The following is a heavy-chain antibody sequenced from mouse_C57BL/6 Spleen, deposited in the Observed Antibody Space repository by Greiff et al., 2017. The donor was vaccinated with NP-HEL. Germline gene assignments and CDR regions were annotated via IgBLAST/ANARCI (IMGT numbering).Heavy chain of an antibody. CDR2: INPYNGGT. V-gene: IGHV1-19*01. J-gene: IGHJ3*01. D-gene: IGHD2-4*01. Sequence: VQLQQSGPVLVKPGASVKMSCKASGYTFTDYYMNWVKQSHGKSLEWIGVINPYNGGTSYNQKFKGKATLTVDTSSSTAYMELNSLTSEDSAVYYCARYDDYDVAYWGQGTLVTVSA. CDR3: ARYDDYDVAY. CDR1: GYTFTDYY.